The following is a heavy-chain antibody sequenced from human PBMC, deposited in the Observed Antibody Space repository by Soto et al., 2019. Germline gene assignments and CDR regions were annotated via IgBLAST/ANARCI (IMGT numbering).Heavy chain of an antibody. CDR1: GFTFSSYA. V-gene: IGHV3-23*01. D-gene: IGHD6-6*01. CDR2: ISGSGGST. CDR3: ARGEYSSPL. Sequence: EVQLLESGGGLVQPGGSLRLSCAASGFTFSSYAMSWVRQATGKGLEWVSAISGSGGSTYYADSAKGRFTISRDNSKNTLYLQMNSRRVEETAVYYCARGEYSSPLGGEGTLVTVSS. J-gene: IGHJ4*02.